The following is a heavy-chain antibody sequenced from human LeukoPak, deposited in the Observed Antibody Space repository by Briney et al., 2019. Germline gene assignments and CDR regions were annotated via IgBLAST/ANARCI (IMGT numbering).Heavy chain of an antibody. J-gene: IGHJ4*02. D-gene: IGHD6-13*01. Sequence: GGSLRLSCAASGFTFSTYGMHWVRQAPGKGLEYVSGIGPDGGTTYYAKSVKGRFIISRDNSKNMVYLQIGSLTVDDMAVYYCARGAQLTDYWGQGTLVTVSS. CDR3: ARGAQLTDY. CDR2: IGPDGGTT. V-gene: IGHV3-64*01. CDR1: GFTFSTYG.